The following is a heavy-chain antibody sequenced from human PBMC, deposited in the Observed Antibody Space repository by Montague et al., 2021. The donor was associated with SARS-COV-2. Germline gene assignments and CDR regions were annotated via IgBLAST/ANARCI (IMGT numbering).Heavy chain of an antibody. V-gene: IGHV4-59*01. D-gene: IGHD3-22*01. J-gene: IGHJ3*02. Sequence: SETLSLTCTVSGDSISTYYWSWIRQPPGKGLEWIGHIYYNGYTXXXPSXXXRVTISVGTSKNQFSLRLSSVTAANTAVYFCARGGATYYYDTSGYVNAFDNWGQGTMVTVSS. CDR3: ARGGATYYYDTSGYVNAFDN. CDR2: IYYNGYT. CDR1: GDSISTYY.